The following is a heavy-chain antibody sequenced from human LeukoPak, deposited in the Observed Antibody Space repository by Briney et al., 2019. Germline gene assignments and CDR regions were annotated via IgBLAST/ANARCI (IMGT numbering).Heavy chain of an antibody. Sequence: PSETLSLTCTVSGDSIGSYYWSWIRQPAGKGLEWIGRIYPSGSTNYNPSLKSRVTMSVDTSKNQFSLRLSSVTAADTAMYYCARDERGYCGSTSCSTFDPWGPGTLVTVSS. D-gene: IGHD2-2*01. CDR1: GDSIGSYY. CDR3: ARDERGYCGSTSCSTFDP. CDR2: IYPSGST. V-gene: IGHV4-4*07. J-gene: IGHJ5*02.